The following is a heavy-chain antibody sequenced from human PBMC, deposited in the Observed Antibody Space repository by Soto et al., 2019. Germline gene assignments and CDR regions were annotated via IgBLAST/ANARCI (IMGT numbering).Heavy chain of an antibody. Sequence: PGGSLRLSCAASGFTFSSYSMNWVRHAPGKGLEWVSSISSSSSYIYYADSVEGRFTISRDNAKNSLYLQMNSLRAEDTAVYYCASIAVAGTFDAFDIWGQGTMVTVSS. CDR3: ASIAVAGTFDAFDI. D-gene: IGHD6-19*01. V-gene: IGHV3-21*01. J-gene: IGHJ3*02. CDR2: ISSSSSYI. CDR1: GFTFSSYS.